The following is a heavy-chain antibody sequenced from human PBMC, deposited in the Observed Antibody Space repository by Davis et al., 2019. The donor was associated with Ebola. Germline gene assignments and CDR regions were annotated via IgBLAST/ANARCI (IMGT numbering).Heavy chain of an antibody. D-gene: IGHD2-2*01. V-gene: IGHV3-74*01. CDR2: INSDGSST. Sequence: HTGGSLRLSCAASGFTFSSYWMHWVRQAPGKGLVWVSRINSDGSSTSYADSVKGRFTISRDNANNTLYLQMNSLRAEDTAVYYCARSDDCISTSCFLYYYYGMDVWGQGTTVTVSS. J-gene: IGHJ6*02. CDR3: ARSDDCISTSCFLYYYYGMDV. CDR1: GFTFSSYW.